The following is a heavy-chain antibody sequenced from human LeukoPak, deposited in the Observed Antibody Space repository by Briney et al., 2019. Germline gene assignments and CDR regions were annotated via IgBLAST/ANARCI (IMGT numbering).Heavy chain of an antibody. V-gene: IGHV4-59*08. CDR3: ARRVSMVVGSPYNWFDP. D-gene: IGHD4/OR15-4a*01. J-gene: IGHJ5*02. CDR2: IYYSGST. CDR1: GGSISSYY. Sequence: SETLSLTCTVSGGSISSYYWSWIRQPPGKGLEWIGYIYYSGSTNYNPSLKSRVTISVDTSKNQFSLKLTSVTAADTAVYYCARRVSMVVGSPYNWFDPWGQGTLVTVSS.